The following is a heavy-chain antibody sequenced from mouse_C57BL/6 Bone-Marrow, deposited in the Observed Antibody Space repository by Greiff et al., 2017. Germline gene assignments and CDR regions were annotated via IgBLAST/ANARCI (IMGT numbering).Heavy chain of an antibody. CDR1: GYTFTSYW. J-gene: IGHJ3*01. CDR2: IDPNSGGT. V-gene: IGHV1-72*01. CDR3: AREEFAY. Sequence: VQLLQPGAELVKPGASVKLSCKASGYTFTSYWMHWVKQRPGRGLEWIGRIDPNSGGTKYNEKFKSKATLTVDKPSSTAYMQLSILTSEDSAVYYCAREEFAYWGQGTLVTVSA.